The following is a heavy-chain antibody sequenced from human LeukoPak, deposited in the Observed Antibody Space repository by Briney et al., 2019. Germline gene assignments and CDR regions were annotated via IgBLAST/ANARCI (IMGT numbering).Heavy chain of an antibody. Sequence: ASVRVSCKASGGTFSSYAISWVRQAPGQGLEWMGRIIPILGIANYAQKFQGRVTITADKSTSTAYMELSSLRSEDTAVYYCALSDYYGSGSSTGYWGQGTLVTVSS. CDR3: ALSDYYGSGSSTGY. J-gene: IGHJ4*02. CDR1: GGTFSSYA. V-gene: IGHV1-69*04. CDR2: IIPILGIA. D-gene: IGHD3-10*01.